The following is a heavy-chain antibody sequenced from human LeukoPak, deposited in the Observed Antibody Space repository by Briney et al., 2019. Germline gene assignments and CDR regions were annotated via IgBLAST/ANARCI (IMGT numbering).Heavy chain of an antibody. J-gene: IGHJ4*02. CDR2: LYYGVSA. Sequence: GGSLRLSCVVSGFTVSGDYISWFRQAPGKGLEWVSVLYYGVSAFYKDSVKGRFTTSGDNFNNTVYLQMNSLRAEDTAVYYCARGRQNYGDYPYWGQGTLVTVSS. CDR1: GFTVSGDY. V-gene: IGHV3-53*01. CDR3: ARGRQNYGDYPY. D-gene: IGHD4-17*01.